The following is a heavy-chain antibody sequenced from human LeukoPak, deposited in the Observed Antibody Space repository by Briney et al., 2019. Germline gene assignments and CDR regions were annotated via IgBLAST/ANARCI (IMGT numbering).Heavy chain of an antibody. CDR2: INHSGST. J-gene: IGHJ4*02. CDR3: ARARYDILTGRNLLFDY. D-gene: IGHD3-9*01. V-gene: IGHV4-34*01. Sequence: SETLSLTCAVYGGSFSGYYWSWIRQPPGRGLEWIGEINHSGSTNYNPSLKSRVTISVDTSKNQFSLKLSSVTAADTAVYYCARARYDILTGRNLLFDYWGQGTLVTVSS. CDR1: GGSFSGYY.